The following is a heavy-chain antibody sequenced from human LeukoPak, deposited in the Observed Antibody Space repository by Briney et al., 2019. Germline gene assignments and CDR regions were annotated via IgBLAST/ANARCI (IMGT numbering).Heavy chain of an antibody. D-gene: IGHD3-22*01. V-gene: IGHV3-21*01. CDR1: GFTFSSYS. Sequence: PGGSLRLSCAASGFTFSSYSTNWVRQAPGKGLEWVSSISTSSSYIYYADSVKGRFTISRDNAKNSLFLQMNSLRAEDTAVYYCARDRKYYDSGGYYPYYWGQGTLVTVSS. CDR3: ARDRKYYDSGGYYPYY. J-gene: IGHJ4*02. CDR2: ISTSSSYI.